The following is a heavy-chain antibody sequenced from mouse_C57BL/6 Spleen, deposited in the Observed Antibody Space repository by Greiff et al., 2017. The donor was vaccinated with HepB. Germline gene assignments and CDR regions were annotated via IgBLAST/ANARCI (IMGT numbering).Heavy chain of an antibody. V-gene: IGHV5-6*02. CDR1: GFTFSSYG. J-gene: IGHJ2*01. CDR3: ARVYYYGSSYYFDY. D-gene: IGHD1-1*01. CDR2: ISSGGSYT. Sequence: EVKLLESGGDLVKPGGSLKLSCAASGFTFSSYGMSWVRQTPDKRLEWVATISSGGSYTYYPDSVKGRFTISRDKARNTLYLQMSSLKSEDTAMYYCARVYYYGSSYYFDYWGQGTTLTVSS.